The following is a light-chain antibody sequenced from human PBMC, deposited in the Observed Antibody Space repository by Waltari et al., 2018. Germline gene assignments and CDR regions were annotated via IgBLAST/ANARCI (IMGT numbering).Light chain of an antibody. V-gene: IGKV1-5*03. J-gene: IGKJ1*01. Sequence: TCRAGQVVIRGLAWYRRKPGKAPKLLIYKTSTLEVGVPSRFSGSGSGTESSLTISSLQPVDFATDYCQHYITYPWTFGKGPKLEIK. CDR1: QVVIRG. CDR2: KTS. CDR3: QHYITYPWT.